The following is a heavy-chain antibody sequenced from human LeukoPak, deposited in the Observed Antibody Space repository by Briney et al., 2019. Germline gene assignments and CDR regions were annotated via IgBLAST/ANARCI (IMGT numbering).Heavy chain of an antibody. J-gene: IGHJ4*02. CDR3: AGGGTKWLPHKFDY. D-gene: IGHD3-22*01. CDR1: GFTFSDYY. CDR2: INHSGST. Sequence: GSLRLSCAASGFTFSDYYMTWLRQPPGKGLEWIGEINHSGSTNYNPSLKSRVTISVDTSKNQFSLKLSSVTAADTAVYYCAGGGTKWLPHKFDYWGQGTLVTVSS. V-gene: IGHV4-34*01.